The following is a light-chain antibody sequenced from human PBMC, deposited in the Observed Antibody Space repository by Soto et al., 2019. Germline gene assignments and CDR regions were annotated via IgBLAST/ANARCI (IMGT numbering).Light chain of an antibody. V-gene: IGKV3D-20*01. J-gene: IGKJ4*01. CDR3: QKYGNTPLS. Sequence: EIVLTQSPATLSLSPGASSTLSCGASQSVSNNYLAWYQHKPALAPRLLISDASSRATSIPVRCTGSGSGTEFTRTVTRLEHDDVEVYCCQKYGNTPLSFGGGKKVEI. CDR1: QSVSNNY. CDR2: DAS.